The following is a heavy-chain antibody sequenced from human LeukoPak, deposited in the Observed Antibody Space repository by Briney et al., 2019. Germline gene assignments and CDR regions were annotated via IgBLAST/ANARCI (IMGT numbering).Heavy chain of an antibody. CDR1: GFTFSSYD. D-gene: IGHD2-21*02. CDR2: IGTAGDT. CDR3: ARRLSSCGGDCQTYGMDV. J-gene: IGHJ6*02. Sequence: QPGGSLRLSCAASGFTFSSYDMHWVRQATGKGLEWVSAIGTAGDTYYPGSVKGRFTISRENAKNSLYLQMNSLRAEDTAVYYCARRLSSCGGDCQTYGMDVWGQGTTVTVSS. V-gene: IGHV3-13*01.